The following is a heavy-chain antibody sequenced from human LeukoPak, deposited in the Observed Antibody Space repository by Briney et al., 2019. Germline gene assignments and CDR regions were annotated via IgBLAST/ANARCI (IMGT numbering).Heavy chain of an antibody. Sequence: SETLSLTCTVSGGSISGYYWSWIRQPPGKGLEWIGYIYYSGSTNYNPSLKSRVTISVDTSKNQFSLKLSSVTAADTAVYYCARYDIHGLAWGQGTLVTVSS. CDR3: ARYDIHGLA. CDR2: IYYSGST. CDR1: GGSISGYY. D-gene: IGHD3-9*01. J-gene: IGHJ4*02. V-gene: IGHV4-59*01.